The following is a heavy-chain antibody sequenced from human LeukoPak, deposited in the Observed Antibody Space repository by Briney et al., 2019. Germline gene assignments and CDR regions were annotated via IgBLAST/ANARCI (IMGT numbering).Heavy chain of an antibody. CDR2: IITTGST. V-gene: IGHV4-4*09. Sequence: SETPSLTCTVSGGSISSYYWSWLRQPPGKGLEYIGYIITTGSTDYNPSLKSRVTISLDTSKSQFSLKLSSVTAADTAVYYCARRSGTGSLWYFDVWGRGALVTVSS. CDR1: GGSISSYY. D-gene: IGHD6-19*01. J-gene: IGHJ2*01. CDR3: ARRSGTGSLWYFDV.